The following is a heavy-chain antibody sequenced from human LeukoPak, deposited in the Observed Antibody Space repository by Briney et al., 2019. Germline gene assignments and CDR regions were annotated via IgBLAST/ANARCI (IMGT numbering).Heavy chain of an antibody. CDR3: ARDLTTVTKGFDI. Sequence: SETLSLTCSVSGGSITGYYWSWIRQPPGKGLEWIGYIYYSGNTNYNPSLKSRVTISVDTSKNQFSLKLSSVTAADTAVYYCARDLTTVTKGFDIWGQGTMVTVSS. J-gene: IGHJ3*02. CDR2: IYYSGNT. CDR1: GGSITGYY. D-gene: IGHD4-17*01. V-gene: IGHV4-59*01.